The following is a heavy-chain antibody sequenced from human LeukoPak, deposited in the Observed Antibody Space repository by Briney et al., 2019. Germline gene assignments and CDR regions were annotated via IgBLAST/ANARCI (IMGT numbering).Heavy chain of an antibody. Sequence: PGGSLRLSCAASGFTFSSYWMSWVRQAPGKGLEWVANIKQDGSEKYYVDSVKGRFTISRDNAKNSLYLQMNSLRAEDTAVYYCARDCQYDSSGYYSIPRCRYYFDYWGQGTLVTVSS. CDR3: ARDCQYDSSGYYSIPRCRYYFDY. J-gene: IGHJ4*02. CDR2: IKQDGSEK. CDR1: GFTFSSYW. V-gene: IGHV3-7*03. D-gene: IGHD3-22*01.